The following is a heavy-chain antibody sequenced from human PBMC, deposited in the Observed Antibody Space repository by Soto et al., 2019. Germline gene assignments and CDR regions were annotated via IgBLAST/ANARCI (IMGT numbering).Heavy chain of an antibody. CDR2: ISSNNFI. V-gene: IGHV3-21*01. Sequence: GGSLRLSCAASGFAFSSHGMNWVRQAPGKGLEWVSSISSNNFIYYADSLKGRFTISRDNAKNSLFLQMNSLRPEDTAVYYCARDDCNSTSCYNPFDYWGKGTLVTVSS. J-gene: IGHJ4*02. CDR1: GFAFSSHG. CDR3: ARDDCNSTSCYNPFDY. D-gene: IGHD2-2*02.